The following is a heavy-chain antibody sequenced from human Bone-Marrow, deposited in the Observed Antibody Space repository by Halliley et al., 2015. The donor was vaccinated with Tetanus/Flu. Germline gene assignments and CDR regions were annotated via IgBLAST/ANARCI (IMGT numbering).Heavy chain of an antibody. J-gene: IGHJ4*02. CDR3: ARDDYYDSLPGDY. V-gene: IGHV1-46*01. D-gene: IGHD3-16*01. Sequence: MGVINPSDGRRTYAQSFQGRVTLTRDTSTSTVYMDLTSLRSEDTAVYYCARDDYYDSLPGDYWGQGTLVIVSS. CDR2: INPSDGRR.